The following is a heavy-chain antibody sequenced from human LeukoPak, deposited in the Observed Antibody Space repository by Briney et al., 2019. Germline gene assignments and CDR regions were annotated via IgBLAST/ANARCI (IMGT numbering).Heavy chain of an antibody. CDR3: ARGPPSSYYYYYGMDV. J-gene: IGHJ6*02. Sequence: GGSLRLSCAVSGFSFSTYAVSWVRQAPGKGLEWVSAISGDGGVTSYTDSVKGRFTISRDNSKNTLYLQMNSLRAEDTAVYYCARGPPSSYYYYYGMDVWGQGTTVTVSS. CDR1: GFSFSTYA. V-gene: IGHV3-23*01. CDR2: ISGDGGVT.